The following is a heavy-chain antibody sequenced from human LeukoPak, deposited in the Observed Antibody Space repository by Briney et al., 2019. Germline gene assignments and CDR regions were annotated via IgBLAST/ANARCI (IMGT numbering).Heavy chain of an antibody. J-gene: IGHJ4*02. CDR1: GFTFSSDA. D-gene: IGHD3-16*01. CDR3: ARSNPGAYTLHLIDS. CDR2: ISHDGNSK. V-gene: IGHV3-30-3*01. Sequence: PGGSLRLSCTASGFTFSSDAMHWVRQAPGKGLDWVTVISHDGNSKYYADSVKGRFTISRDNSRSTLYLQMNSLRAEDTAIYYCARSNPGAYTLHLIDSWGQGTLVTVST.